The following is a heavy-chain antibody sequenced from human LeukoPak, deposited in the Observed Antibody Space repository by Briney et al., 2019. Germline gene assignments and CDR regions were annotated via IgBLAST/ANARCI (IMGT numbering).Heavy chain of an antibody. CDR3: ARAKTIGRYCSGGSCYYFDY. J-gene: IGHJ4*02. V-gene: IGHV3-74*01. CDR2: INSDGSST. D-gene: IGHD2-15*01. Sequence: GGSLRLSCAASGFTFSSYWMHWVRQAPGKGLVWVSRINSDGSSTSYADSVKGRFTISRDNAKNSLYLQMNSLRAEDTAVYYCARAKTIGRYCSGGSCYYFDYWGQGTLVTVSS. CDR1: GFTFSSYW.